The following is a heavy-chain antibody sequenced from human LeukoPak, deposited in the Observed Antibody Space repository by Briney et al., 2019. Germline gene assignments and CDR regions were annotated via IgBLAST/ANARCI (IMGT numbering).Heavy chain of an antibody. J-gene: IGHJ4*02. V-gene: IGHV1-18*01. CDR3: ARVLRPYYDSSGYSDY. CDR2: ISAYNANT. D-gene: IGHD3-22*01. Sequence: ASVKVSCKASAYTFTSYGISWVRQAPGHGLEWMGWISAYNANTNYAQKFQGRVTMTTDTSTSTAYMELRSLRSDDTAVYYCARVLRPYYDSSGYSDYWGQGTLVTVSS. CDR1: AYTFTSYG.